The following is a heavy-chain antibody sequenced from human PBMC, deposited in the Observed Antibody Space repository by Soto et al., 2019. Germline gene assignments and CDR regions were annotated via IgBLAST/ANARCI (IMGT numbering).Heavy chain of an antibody. D-gene: IGHD4-17*01. CDR1: GYTFTSYG. Sequence: QVQLVQSGAEVKKPGASVKVSCKASGYTFTSYGISWVRQAPGQGLEWTGWISAYNGNTNYAQKLQGRVTMTTDTSTSTAYMELRSLRSDDTAVYYCAREQETYGDNVGWDYWGQGTLVTVSS. V-gene: IGHV1-18*01. CDR2: ISAYNGNT. J-gene: IGHJ4*02. CDR3: AREQETYGDNVGWDY.